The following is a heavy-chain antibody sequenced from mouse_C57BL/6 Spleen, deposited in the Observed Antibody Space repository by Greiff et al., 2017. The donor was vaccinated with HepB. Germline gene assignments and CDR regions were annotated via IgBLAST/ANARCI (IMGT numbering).Heavy chain of an antibody. D-gene: IGHD3-2*02. CDR2: INPSTGGT. Sequence: EVQLQQSGPELVKPGASVKISCKASGYSFTGYYMNWVKQSPEKSLEWIGEINPSTGGTTYNQKFKAKATLTVDKSSSTAYMQLKRLTSEDSAVYYCAKGASGYYFDYWGQGTTLTVSS. CDR1: GYSFTGYY. CDR3: AKGASGYYFDY. V-gene: IGHV1-42*01. J-gene: IGHJ2*01.